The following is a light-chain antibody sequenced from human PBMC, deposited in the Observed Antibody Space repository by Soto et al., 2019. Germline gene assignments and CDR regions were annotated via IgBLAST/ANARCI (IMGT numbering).Light chain of an antibody. CDR1: QALSNY. CDR2: AAS. V-gene: IGKV1-9*01. J-gene: IGKJ1*01. CDR3: QQYYSYPPT. Sequence: DIQLTPSPSVLSASVVDTVTITCRASQALSNYLAWYQQKPGKAPKLLIYAASTLQSGVPSRFSGSGSGTDFTLTISCLQSEDFATYYCQQYYSYPPTFGQGTKVDIK.